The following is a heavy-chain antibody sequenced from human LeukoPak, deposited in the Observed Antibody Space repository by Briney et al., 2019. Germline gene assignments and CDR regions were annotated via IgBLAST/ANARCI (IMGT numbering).Heavy chain of an antibody. CDR2: MFYSGST. V-gene: IGHV4-59*08. CDR3: ARHFATVTPYYYFGLDV. CDR1: GGSLSSYY. Sequence: SETLSLACSVSGGSLSSYYWSWIRQPPGKGLEWIGHMFYSGSTKYNPSLKSRITISVDTSKNLFSLKVFSVTAADTAVYYCARHFATVTPYYYFGLDVWGQGTTVTVSS. J-gene: IGHJ6*02. D-gene: IGHD4-11*01.